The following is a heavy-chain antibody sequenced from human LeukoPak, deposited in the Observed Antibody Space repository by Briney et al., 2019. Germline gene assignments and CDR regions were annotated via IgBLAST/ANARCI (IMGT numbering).Heavy chain of an antibody. Sequence: SETLSLTCAVYGGSFSGYYWSWIRQPPGKGLEWIGETNHSGSTNYNPSLKSRVTISVDTSKNQFSLKLSSVTAADTAVYYCARGEQQLVRSIDYWGQGTLVTVSS. CDR2: TNHSGST. CDR3: ARGEQQLVRSIDY. J-gene: IGHJ4*02. D-gene: IGHD6-13*01. CDR1: GGSFSGYY. V-gene: IGHV4-34*01.